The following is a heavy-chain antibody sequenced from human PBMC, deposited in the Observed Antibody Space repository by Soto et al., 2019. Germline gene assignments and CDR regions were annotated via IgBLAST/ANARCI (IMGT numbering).Heavy chain of an antibody. Sequence: QVQLQESGPGLVKPSQTLSLTCNVSGGSISSGEYYWTWIRQPPGKGLEWLGYIYYSGTTYYNPSLKSRLTISLDTSKNQFSLKLSSVTAADTAMYYCATKAGGHFDYWGQGTLVTVSS. J-gene: IGHJ4*02. CDR1: GGSISSGEYY. D-gene: IGHD6-25*01. CDR2: IYYSGTT. V-gene: IGHV4-30-4*01. CDR3: ATKAGGHFDY.